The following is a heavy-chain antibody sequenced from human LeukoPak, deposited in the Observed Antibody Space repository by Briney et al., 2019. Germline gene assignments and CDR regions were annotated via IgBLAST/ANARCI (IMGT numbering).Heavy chain of an antibody. J-gene: IGHJ4*02. CDR2: IYYSGST. D-gene: IGHD1-26*01. V-gene: IGHV4-61*08. CDR1: GGSISSGGYS. Sequence: SQTLSLTCAVSGGSISSGGYSWSWIRQPPGKGLEWIGYIYYSGSTNYNPSLKSRVTISVDTSKNQFSLKLSSVTAADTAVYYCARGSGSLDYWGQGTLVTVSS. CDR3: ARGSGSLDY.